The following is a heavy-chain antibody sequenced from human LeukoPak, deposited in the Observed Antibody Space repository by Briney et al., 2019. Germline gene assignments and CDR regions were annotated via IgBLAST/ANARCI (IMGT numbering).Heavy chain of an antibody. D-gene: IGHD2-2*01. V-gene: IGHV1-8*01. Sequence: ASVTVSCKASGYTFTSYDINWVRQATGQGLEWMGWMNPNSGNTGYAQKFQGRVTMTRNTSISTAYMELSSLRSEDTAVYYCARGYRYQLLFRSTLYDWFDPWGQGTLVTVSS. CDR2: MNPNSGNT. J-gene: IGHJ5*02. CDR3: ARGYRYQLLFRSTLYDWFDP. CDR1: GYTFTSYD.